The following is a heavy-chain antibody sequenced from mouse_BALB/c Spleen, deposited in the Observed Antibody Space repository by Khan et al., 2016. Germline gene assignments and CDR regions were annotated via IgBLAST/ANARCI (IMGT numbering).Heavy chain of an antibody. CDR2: IFPGTGTT. CDR1: GYTFTSYW. CDR3: ARGRNWYFDI. V-gene: IGHV1S132*01. Sequence: QVQLQQSGAELVKPGASVKLSCKTSGYTFTSYWIQWVKQRPGQGLGWIGEIFPGTGTTYYNEKFKGKATLTIDTSSSTAYMQLSSLTSEDSAVYFSARGRNWYFDIWGAGTTVTVSS. J-gene: IGHJ1*01.